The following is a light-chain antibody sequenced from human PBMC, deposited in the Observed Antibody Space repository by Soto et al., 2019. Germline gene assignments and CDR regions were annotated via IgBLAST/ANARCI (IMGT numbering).Light chain of an antibody. CDR3: QQYGSSPLT. V-gene: IGKV3-20*01. CDR1: QSVSSSY. J-gene: IGKJ4*01. Sequence: VLTQSPGTLSLSPGERATLSCRASQSVSSSYFAWYQQKPGQAPRLLIYGASSRATGIPDRFSGSGSGTDFTLTISRLEAEDFAVYYCQQYGSSPLTFGGGTKVEIK. CDR2: GAS.